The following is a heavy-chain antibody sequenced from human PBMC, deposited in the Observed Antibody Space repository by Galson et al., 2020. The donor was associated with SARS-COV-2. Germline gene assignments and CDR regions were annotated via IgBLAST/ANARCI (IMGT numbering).Heavy chain of an antibody. CDR2: NNPNTGGT. V-gene: IGHV1-2*02. D-gene: IGHD2-21*02. Sequence: ASVKVSCKASGYTFTGYYIHWVRQAPGQGLEWMGWNNPNTGGTNYAQKFQVRVTMTRDSSISTAYMELSRLKSDDSAVYYCARAYCGGDCFPYFDYWGQGALVTVSS. CDR3: ARAYCGGDCFPYFDY. J-gene: IGHJ4*02. CDR1: GYTFTGYY.